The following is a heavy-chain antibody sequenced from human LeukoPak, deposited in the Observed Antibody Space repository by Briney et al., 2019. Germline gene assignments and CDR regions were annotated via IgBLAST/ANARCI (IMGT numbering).Heavy chain of an antibody. J-gene: IGHJ4*02. CDR3: ARDASGYGYYFDY. CDR1: GGSFSGYY. V-gene: IGHV4-34*01. Sequence: PSETLSLTCAVYGGSFSGYYWSWIRQPPGKGLEWIGEINHSGSTNYNPSLKSRVTISVDTSKNQFSLKLSSVTAADTAVYYCARDASGYGYYFDYWGQGTLVTVSS. D-gene: IGHD5-12*01. CDR2: INHSGST.